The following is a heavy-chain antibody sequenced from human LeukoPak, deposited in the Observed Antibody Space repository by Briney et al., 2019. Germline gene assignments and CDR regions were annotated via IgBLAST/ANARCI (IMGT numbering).Heavy chain of an antibody. CDR2: IYHSGST. J-gene: IGHJ4*02. Sequence: SETLSLTCTVSGGFISSGGYYWSWIRQPPGNGLESIGYIYHSGSTYYNPSLKSRVTISVDRSKNQFSLKLSSVTAADTAVYYCARDAGSSSPGGHYFDYWGQGTLVTVSS. D-gene: IGHD6-6*01. CDR1: GGFISSGGYY. V-gene: IGHV4-30-2*01. CDR3: ARDAGSSSPGGHYFDY.